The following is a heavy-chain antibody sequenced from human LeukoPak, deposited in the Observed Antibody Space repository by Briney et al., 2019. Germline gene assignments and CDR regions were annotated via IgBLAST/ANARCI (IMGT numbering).Heavy chain of an antibody. V-gene: IGHV4-34*01. CDR3: ARRTVTTSYFDY. D-gene: IGHD4-11*01. J-gene: IGHJ4*02. CDR2: INHSGST. Sequence: PSETLSLTCAVYGGSFSGYYWSWIRQPPGKGLEWIGEINHSGSTNYNPSLKSRVTISVDTSKNQFSLKLSSVTAADTAVYYCARRTVTTSYFDYRGQGTLVTVSS. CDR1: GGSFSGYY.